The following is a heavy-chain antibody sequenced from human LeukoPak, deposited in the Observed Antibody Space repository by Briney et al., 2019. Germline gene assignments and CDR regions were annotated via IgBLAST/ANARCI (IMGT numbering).Heavy chain of an antibody. D-gene: IGHD4-17*01. CDR2: ISGSGGTT. Sequence: GGSLRLSCAASGFTFSSYAMSWVRQAPGKGLEWVSAISGSGGTTYYANSVKGRFTFSRDNSKNTLYLQTNSLRAEDTAIYYCARMIRDYGDSNWFDPWGQGTLVTVSS. V-gene: IGHV3-23*01. CDR1: GFTFSSYA. J-gene: IGHJ5*02. CDR3: ARMIRDYGDSNWFDP.